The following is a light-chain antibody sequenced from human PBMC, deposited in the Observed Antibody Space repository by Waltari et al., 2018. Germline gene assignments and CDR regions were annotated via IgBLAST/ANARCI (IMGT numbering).Light chain of an antibody. V-gene: IGKV3-11*01. CDR3: QQRSDWLLT. CDR2: DAS. CDR1: KCVSSY. J-gene: IGKJ4*01. Sequence: EIVLTQSPATLSLSPGERATLSCRASKCVSSYLAWYQQKSGQAPRLPIYDASNRATGIPARFSGGGSGTDVPLTISSLEPEDFAVYYCQQRSDWLLTFGGGTKVEIK.